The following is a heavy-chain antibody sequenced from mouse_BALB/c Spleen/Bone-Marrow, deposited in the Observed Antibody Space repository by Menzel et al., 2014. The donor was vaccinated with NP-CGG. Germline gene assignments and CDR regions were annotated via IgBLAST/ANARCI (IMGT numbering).Heavy chain of an antibody. CDR2: ISYDGSN. V-gene: IGHV3-6*02. CDR1: GYSITSGYY. CDR3: VRYGNYFYFDE. J-gene: IGHJ2*01. Sequence: EVQLQQSGLGLVKPSQSLSLTCSVTGYSITSGYYWNWIRQFPGNKLEWMGYISYDGSNNYNPSPKNRISITRDTSKNQFFLKLNSVTTEDTATYYCVRYGNYFYFDEWGRGTTLTVSS. D-gene: IGHD2-1*01.